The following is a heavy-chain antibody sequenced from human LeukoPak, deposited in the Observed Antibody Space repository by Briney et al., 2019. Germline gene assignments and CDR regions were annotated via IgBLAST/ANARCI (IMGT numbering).Heavy chain of an antibody. CDR3: AREEVPANYYYYGMDV. V-gene: IGHV1-8*01. J-gene: IGHJ6*02. Sequence: ASVKVSCKASGYTFTSYDINWLRQATGQGPEWMGWMNPNSGATGYAQKFQGRVAMTRDTSISTAYMELSRLRSDDTAVYYCAREEVPANYYYYGMDVWGQGTTVTVSS. CDR1: GYTFTSYD. CDR2: MNPNSGAT.